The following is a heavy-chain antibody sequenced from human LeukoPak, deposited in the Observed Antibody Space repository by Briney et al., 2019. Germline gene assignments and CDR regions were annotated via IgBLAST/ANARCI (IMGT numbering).Heavy chain of an antibody. CDR1: GYTFTSYG. CDR3: ARGYGGSGSPNFDY. V-gene: IGHV1-18*01. D-gene: IGHD3-10*01. CDR2: ISAYNGNT. Sequence: ASVKVSCKASGYTFTSYGISWVRQAPGLGLEWMGWISAYNGNTNYAQKLQGRVTITRNTSISTAYMELRSLRYEDTAVYYCARGYGGSGSPNFDYWGQGTLVTVSS. J-gene: IGHJ4*02.